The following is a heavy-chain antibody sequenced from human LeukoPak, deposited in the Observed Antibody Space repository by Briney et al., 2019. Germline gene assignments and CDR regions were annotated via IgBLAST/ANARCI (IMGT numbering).Heavy chain of an antibody. CDR2: INPNSGGT. D-gene: IGHD3-22*01. CDR1: GYTFTGYY. Sequence: ASVKVSCKASGYTFTGYYMHWVRQAPGQGLEWMGRINPNSGGTNYAQKFQGRVTMTRDTSISTAYMELSSLRSEDTAVYYCARDRDSYYYDSSGKFDYWGQGTLVTVSS. V-gene: IGHV1-2*06. CDR3: ARDRDSYYYDSSGKFDY. J-gene: IGHJ4*02.